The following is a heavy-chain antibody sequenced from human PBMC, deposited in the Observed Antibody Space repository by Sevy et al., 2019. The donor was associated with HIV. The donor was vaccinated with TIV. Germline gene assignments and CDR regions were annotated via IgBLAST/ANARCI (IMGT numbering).Heavy chain of an antibody. V-gene: IGHV4-30-2*01. J-gene: IGHJ4*02. CDR3: ARRRGYSYGYDY. CDR1: GGSISSGGYS. D-gene: IGHD5-18*01. Sequence: SETLSLTCAVSGGSISSGGYSWSWIRQPPGKGLECVGYIYHSGSTYYNPSLKSRVTISVDRSKNQFSLKLRSVTAADTAVYYCARRRGYSYGYDYWGQGTLVTVSS. CDR2: IYHSGST.